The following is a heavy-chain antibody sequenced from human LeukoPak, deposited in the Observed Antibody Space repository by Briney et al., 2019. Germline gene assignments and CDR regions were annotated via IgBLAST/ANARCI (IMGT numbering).Heavy chain of an antibody. D-gene: IGHD3-10*01. Sequence: GGSLRLSCAASGFTFDDYAMHWVRQAPGKGLEWVSGISWNSGSIGYADSVRGRFTISRDNAKNSLYLQMNSLRAEDTALYYCAKGNYYGSGFFDYWGQGTLVTVSS. CDR3: AKGNYYGSGFFDY. V-gene: IGHV3-9*01. CDR2: ISWNSGSI. CDR1: GFTFDDYA. J-gene: IGHJ4*02.